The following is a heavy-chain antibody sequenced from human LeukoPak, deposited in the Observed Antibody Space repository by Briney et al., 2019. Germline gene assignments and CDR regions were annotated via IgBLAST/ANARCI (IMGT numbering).Heavy chain of an antibody. J-gene: IGHJ4*02. CDR2: ISSSGSTI. V-gene: IGHV3-11*01. Sequence: GGSLRLSCAASGFTFSDYYMSWIRRAPGKGLEWVSYISSSGSTIYYADSVKGRFTISRDNAKNSLYLQMNSLRAEDTAVYYCARDYHYYGSGSYFLRWGQGTLVTVSS. CDR3: ARDYHYYGSGSYFLR. D-gene: IGHD3-10*01. CDR1: GFTFSDYY.